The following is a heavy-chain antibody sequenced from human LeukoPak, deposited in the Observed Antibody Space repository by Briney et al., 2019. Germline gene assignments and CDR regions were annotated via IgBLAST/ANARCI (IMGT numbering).Heavy chain of an antibody. V-gene: IGHV3-21*01. D-gene: IGHD3-10*01. Sequence: PGGSLRLSCAASGFTFSRYAMNWVRQAPGKGLEWVSSISTTSSSSYIHYADSMKGRFTISRDNAKSSLYLQMNSLRAEDTAVYYCAGVMAGYSYMDVWGKGTTVTVSS. CDR3: AGVMAGYSYMDV. CDR1: GFTFSRYA. J-gene: IGHJ6*03. CDR2: ISTTSSSSYI.